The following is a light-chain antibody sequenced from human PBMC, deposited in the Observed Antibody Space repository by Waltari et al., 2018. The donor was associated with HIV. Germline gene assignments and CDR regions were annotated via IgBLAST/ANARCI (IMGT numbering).Light chain of an antibody. CDR3: ASWDDTLGVV. J-gene: IGLJ2*01. Sequence: QSVLTQPPSASGTPGQRVTISCSGSPSNIGNNSFNWYQQFPGSAPKLLLYSNSQRPGGVPDRFSGSKSGSSASLAISWPQADDEAHYYCASWDDTLGVVFGGGTTLTVL. V-gene: IGLV1-44*01. CDR1: PSNIGNNS. CDR2: SNS.